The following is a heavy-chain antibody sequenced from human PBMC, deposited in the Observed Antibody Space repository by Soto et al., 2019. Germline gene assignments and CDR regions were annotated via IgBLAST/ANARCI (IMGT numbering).Heavy chain of an antibody. CDR3: ARDSGSSSWYGGETNWFDP. D-gene: IGHD6-13*01. CDR2: ISYDGSNK. CDR1: GFTFSSYA. V-gene: IGHV3-30-3*01. Sequence: QVQLVESGGGVVQPGRSLRLSCAASGFTFSSYAMHWVRQAPGKGLEWVAVISYDGSNKYYADSVKGRFTISRDNSKNTLYLQMNSLRAEDTAVYYCARDSGSSSWYGGETNWFDPWGQGTLVTVSS. J-gene: IGHJ5*02.